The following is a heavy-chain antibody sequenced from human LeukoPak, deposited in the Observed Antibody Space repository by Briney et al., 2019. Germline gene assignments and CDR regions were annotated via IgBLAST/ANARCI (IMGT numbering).Heavy chain of an antibody. Sequence: GGSLRLSCAASGFTFDDYAMHWVRQAPGKGLEWVSLISWDGGSTYYADSVKGRFTISRDNAKNSLYLQMNSLRAEDTAVYYCARAASYYYDSSGYSAYWGQGTLVTVSS. CDR3: ARAASYYYDSSGYSAY. V-gene: IGHV3-43D*03. D-gene: IGHD3-22*01. CDR1: GFTFDDYA. CDR2: ISWDGGST. J-gene: IGHJ4*02.